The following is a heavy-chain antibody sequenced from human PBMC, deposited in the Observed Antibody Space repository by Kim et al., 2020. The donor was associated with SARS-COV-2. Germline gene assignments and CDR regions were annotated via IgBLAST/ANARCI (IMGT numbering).Heavy chain of an antibody. J-gene: IGHJ4*02. Sequence: SETLSLTCTVSGGSISSYYWSWIRQPPGKGLEWIGYIYYSGSTNYNPSLKSRVTISVDTSKNQFSLKLSSVTAADTAVYYCARSVWGAVALVPLYYFDYWGQGTLVTVSS. CDR2: IYYSGST. CDR3: ARSVWGAVALVPLYYFDY. V-gene: IGHV4-59*01. D-gene: IGHD6-19*01. CDR1: GGSISSYY.